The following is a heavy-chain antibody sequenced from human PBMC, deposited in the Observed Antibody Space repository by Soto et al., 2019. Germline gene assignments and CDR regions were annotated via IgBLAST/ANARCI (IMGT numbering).Heavy chain of an antibody. CDR2: IYYSGST. J-gene: IGHJ5*02. CDR1: GGSISSGDYY. Sequence: TSETLSLTCTVSGGSISSGDYYWSWIRQPPGKGLEWIGYIYYSGSTYYNPSLKSRVTISVDTSKNQFSLKLSSVTAADTAVYYCARDGSGAYNWFDPWGQGTLVTVS. CDR3: ARDGSGAYNWFDP. V-gene: IGHV4-30-4*01. D-gene: IGHD3-10*01.